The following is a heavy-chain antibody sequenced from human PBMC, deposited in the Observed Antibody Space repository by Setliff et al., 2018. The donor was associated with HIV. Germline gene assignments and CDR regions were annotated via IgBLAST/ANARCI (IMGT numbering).Heavy chain of an antibody. CDR3: AKLNGGYDSSGYFPDY. CDR2: ISGSGTST. D-gene: IGHD3-22*01. J-gene: IGHJ4*02. Sequence: ETLSLSCAASGFTFSSYAMSWVRQAPGKGLEWVSGISGSGTSTYYADSVKGRFTISRDNSKNTLYLQMNSLRAEDTAVYYCAKLNGGYDSSGYFPDYWGQGTLVTVSS. CDR1: GFTFSSYA. V-gene: IGHV3-23*01.